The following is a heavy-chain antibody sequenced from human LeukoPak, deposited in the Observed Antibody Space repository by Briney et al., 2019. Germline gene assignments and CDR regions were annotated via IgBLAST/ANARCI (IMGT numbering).Heavy chain of an antibody. CDR1: GFTFSTYW. CDR3: ATTIGDY. D-gene: IGHD3-10*01. V-gene: IGHV3-7*01. CDR2: MNQDGSDK. Sequence: GGSLGLSCAASGFTFSTYWMSWVRQAPGKGLEWVANMNQDGSDKYYVDSVKGRFTISRDNSDNSLYLQMNSLRAEDTAVYYCATTIGDYWGQGTLVTVSS. J-gene: IGHJ4*02.